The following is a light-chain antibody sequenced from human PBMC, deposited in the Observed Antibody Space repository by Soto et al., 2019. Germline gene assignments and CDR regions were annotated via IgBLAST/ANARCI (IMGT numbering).Light chain of an antibody. J-gene: IGKJ2*01. V-gene: IGKV3-15*01. CDR1: QTVTTN. Sequence: EIVLTQSPATLSLSPGERATLSCRASQTVTTNLAWYQQKSGQAPRLLIYGASTRATGIPARFSGSGSGTEFTLTISNLQSEDSALYYCQQYNNWPPSVTYTFGQGTKVDIK. CDR2: GAS. CDR3: QQYNNWPPSVTYT.